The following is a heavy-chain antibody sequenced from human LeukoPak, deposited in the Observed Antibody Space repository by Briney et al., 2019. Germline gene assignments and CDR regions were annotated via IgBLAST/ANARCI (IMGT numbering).Heavy chain of an antibody. CDR3: VRSGRGTYFYFDW. J-gene: IGHJ4*02. D-gene: IGHD5-12*01. CDR2: ISGSTYGT. CDR1: GYMLARYG. Sequence: ASVKVSCAASGYMLARYGMSWVRQAPGQGPEWVGWISGSTYGTRYAQKFQGRGSMTQDTSANIVSMELKSLTSDDTAVYYCVRSGRGTYFYFDWWGQGTRVTVSS. V-gene: IGHV1-18*01.